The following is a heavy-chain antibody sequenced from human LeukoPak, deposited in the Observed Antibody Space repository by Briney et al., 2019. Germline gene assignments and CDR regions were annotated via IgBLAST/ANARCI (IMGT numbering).Heavy chain of an antibody. D-gene: IGHD2-2*02. CDR2: IYYSGST. CDR1: GGSISSGDYY. CDR3: ARSYCSSTSCYKFDY. V-gene: IGHV4-30-4*01. J-gene: IGHJ4*02. Sequence: SQTLSLTCTVSGGSISSGDYYWSWIRQPPGKGLGWIGYIYYSGSTYYNPSLKSRVTISVDTSKNQFSLKLSSVTAADTAVYYCARSYCSSTSCYKFDYWGQGTLVTVSS.